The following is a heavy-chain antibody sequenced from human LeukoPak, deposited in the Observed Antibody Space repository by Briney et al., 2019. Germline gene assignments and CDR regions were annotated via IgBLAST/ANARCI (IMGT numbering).Heavy chain of an antibody. CDR1: GGSISSYY. V-gene: IGHV4-59*01. CDR3: ARDAQVGYFQH. CDR2: IYYSGST. J-gene: IGHJ1*01. Sequence: SETLSLTCTGSGGSISSYYWSWIRQPPGKGLEWIGYIYYSGSTNYNPSLKSRVTISVDTSKNQFSLKLSSVTAADTAVYYCARDAQVGYFQHWGQGTLVTVSS.